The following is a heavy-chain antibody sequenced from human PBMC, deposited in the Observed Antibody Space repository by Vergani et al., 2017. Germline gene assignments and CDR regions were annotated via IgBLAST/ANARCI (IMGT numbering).Heavy chain of an antibody. Sequence: QVQLVESGGGLVKPGGSLRLSCAVSGFTFSDYYMSWIRQAPGKGLEWVSYISSSGTIIYYADSVKGRFTISRDNAKNSLYLQMNNLRAADTAVYYCARSGYCAHGVCYMTYYYYMDVWGKGTAVTVSS. J-gene: IGHJ6*03. CDR1: GFTFSDYY. V-gene: IGHV3-11*04. CDR2: ISSSGTII. D-gene: IGHD2-8*01. CDR3: ARSGYCAHGVCYMTYYYYMDV.